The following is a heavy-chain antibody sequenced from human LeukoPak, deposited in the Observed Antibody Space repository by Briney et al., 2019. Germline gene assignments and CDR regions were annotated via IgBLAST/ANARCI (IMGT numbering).Heavy chain of an antibody. Sequence: GGSLRLSCAASGFTFRSYWMHWVRQAPGKGLGWVSRISGDEGSTIYAGSVKGRFTISRDNATKTLYLQMNSLRAEDTAVYYCAREGSGWYYFDYWGQGPLVTVSS. CDR2: ISGDEGST. CDR3: AREGSGWYYFDY. D-gene: IGHD6-19*01. J-gene: IGHJ4*02. CDR1: GFTFRSYW. V-gene: IGHV3-74*01.